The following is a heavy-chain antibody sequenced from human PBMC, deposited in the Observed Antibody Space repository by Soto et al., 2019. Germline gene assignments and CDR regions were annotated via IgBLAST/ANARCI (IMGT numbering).Heavy chain of an antibody. CDR2: INHSGST. D-gene: IGHD3-10*01. CDR1: GGSFSGYY. J-gene: IGHJ5*02. Sequence: PEETLSLTCAVYGGSFSGYYWSWIRQPPGKGLEWIGEINHSGSTNYNPSLKSRVTISVDTSKNQFSLKLSSVTAADTAVYYCARGADYYGSGSYSSWGQGTLVTVSS. CDR3: ARGADYYGSGSYSS. V-gene: IGHV4-34*01.